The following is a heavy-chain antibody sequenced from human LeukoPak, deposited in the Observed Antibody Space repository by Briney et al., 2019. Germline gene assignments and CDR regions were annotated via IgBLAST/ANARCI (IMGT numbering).Heavy chain of an antibody. CDR2: IRQDGSEK. D-gene: IGHD1-26*01. V-gene: IGHV3-7*01. Sequence: GESLRLSCAASGFTFSSYWMTWVRQAPGKGLEWVAYIRQDGSEKYYVDSVKGRFTISRDNAKNSLYLQMNSLRAEDTAVYYCASRDGSYGYWGQGTLVTVSS. J-gene: IGHJ4*02. CDR3: ASRDGSYGY. CDR1: GFTFSSYW.